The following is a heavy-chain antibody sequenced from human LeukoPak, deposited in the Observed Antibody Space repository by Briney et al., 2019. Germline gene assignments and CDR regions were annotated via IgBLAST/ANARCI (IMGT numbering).Heavy chain of an antibody. V-gene: IGHV3-30*18. CDR2: ISYDGSNK. CDR1: GFNFSNYG. Sequence: GGSLRLSCTVSGFNFSNYGMHWVRQAPGKGLEWVAVISYDGSNKYYADSVKGRFTISRDNSKNTLYLEMNSLRAEDTAVYYCAKDIGSYYDYWGQGILVTVSS. CDR3: AKDIGSYYDY. J-gene: IGHJ4*02. D-gene: IGHD3-10*01.